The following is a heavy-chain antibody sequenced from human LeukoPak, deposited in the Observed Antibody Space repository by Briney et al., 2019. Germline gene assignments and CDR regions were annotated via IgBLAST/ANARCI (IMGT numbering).Heavy chain of an antibody. CDR3: ARGLTQYCSGGSCSLGWFDP. V-gene: IGHV4-34*01. D-gene: IGHD2-15*01. J-gene: IGHJ5*02. CDR1: GGSFSGYY. CDR2: INHSGSS. Sequence: PSETLSLTCAVYGGSFSGYYWSWIRQPPGKGLEWIGKINHSGSSNYNPSLKSRLTISLDTSKNQFSLKLSSVTAADTAVYYCARGLTQYCSGGSCSLGWFDPWGQGTLVTVSS.